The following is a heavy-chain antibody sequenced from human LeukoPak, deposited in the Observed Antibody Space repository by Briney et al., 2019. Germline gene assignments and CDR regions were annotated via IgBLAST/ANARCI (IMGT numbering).Heavy chain of an antibody. CDR2: TNTDGSST. D-gene: IGHD3-22*01. Sequence: GGSLRLSCEASGFTFSRIWMHWVRQAPGKGLVWVSRTNTDGSSTNYMDSVKGRFTISRDNAKNTIYLQMNSLRAEDTAVYYCVPSDSSGLDWGQGILVFVSS. CDR3: VPSDSSGLD. J-gene: IGHJ4*02. V-gene: IGHV3-74*01. CDR1: GFTFSRIW.